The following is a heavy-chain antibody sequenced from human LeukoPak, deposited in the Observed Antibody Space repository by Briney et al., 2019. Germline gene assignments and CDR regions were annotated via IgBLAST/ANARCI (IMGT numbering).Heavy chain of an antibody. CDR3: ARDTPGDRAGSDQ. Sequence: GGSLTLSCAASGFSFSTYWMSWVRQTPGKGLQWMANIRHDGGEAQYVDSLRGRFIISRDNAESSLYLQMNSLRPEDTALYYCARDTPGDRAGSDQWGQGTLVTVAS. CDR1: GFSFSTYW. CDR2: IRHDGGEA. V-gene: IGHV3-7*04. D-gene: IGHD3-10*01. J-gene: IGHJ4*02.